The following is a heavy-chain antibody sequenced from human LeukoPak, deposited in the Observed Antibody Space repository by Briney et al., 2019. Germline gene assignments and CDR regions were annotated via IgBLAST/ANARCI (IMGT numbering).Heavy chain of an antibody. CDR3: ARDRHYDSSGYPDAFDI. Sequence: GGSLRLSCAASGFTFNDYYMSWIRQAPGKGLEWVSYINSGGSPIYYADSVKGRFTISRDNAKNSLYLQMNSLRAEDTAVYYCARDRHYDSSGYPDAFDIWGQGTMVTVSS. V-gene: IGHV3-11*04. CDR1: GFTFNDYY. D-gene: IGHD3-22*01. CDR2: INSGGSPI. J-gene: IGHJ3*02.